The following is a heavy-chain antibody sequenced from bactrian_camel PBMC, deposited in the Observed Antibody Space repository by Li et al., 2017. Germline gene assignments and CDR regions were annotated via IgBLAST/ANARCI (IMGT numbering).Heavy chain of an antibody. Sequence: QLVESGGGSVQAGGSLRPSCVVSEYTHSTYAMGWFRQAPGKEREGVAAINSDGATNLADSVKGRFTISRDNAKNTVNLQMDSLKPEDTAMYYCASDTGRYCTGSLLDYQYDYWGQGTQVTVS. CDR2: INSDGAT. D-gene: IGHD5*01. CDR3: ASDTGRYCTGSLLDYQYDY. CDR1: EYTHSTYA. V-gene: IGHV3S53*01. J-gene: IGHJ4*01.